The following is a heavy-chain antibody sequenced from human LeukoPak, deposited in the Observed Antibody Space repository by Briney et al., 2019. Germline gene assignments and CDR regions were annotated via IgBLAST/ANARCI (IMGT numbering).Heavy chain of an antibody. CDR2: IYYSGST. CDR3: ARLRGNYFPDY. J-gene: IGHJ4*02. Sequence: MSSETLSLTCTVSGGSTSGYYWTWIRQSPGKGLEWIAYIYYSGSTNYNPSLKSRVTISVDTSKNQFSLRLSSVTAADTAVYFCARLRGNYFPDYWGQGTLVTVSS. D-gene: IGHD4-11*01. V-gene: IGHV4-59*01. CDR1: GGSTSGYY.